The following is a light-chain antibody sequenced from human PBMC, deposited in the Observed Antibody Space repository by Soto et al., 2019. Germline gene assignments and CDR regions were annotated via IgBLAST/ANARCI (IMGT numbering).Light chain of an antibody. CDR2: GVS. CDR3: QQYNNWPWT. V-gene: IGKV3-15*01. Sequence: EIVMTQSPDTLSVSPGERATLSCRASQSVSSDLVWYQQKPGQAPRLLIFGVSTRATGIPARFSGSGSGTEFTLTISSLQSEDFAVYYCQQYNNWPWTFGQGTKVDIK. CDR1: QSVSSD. J-gene: IGKJ1*01.